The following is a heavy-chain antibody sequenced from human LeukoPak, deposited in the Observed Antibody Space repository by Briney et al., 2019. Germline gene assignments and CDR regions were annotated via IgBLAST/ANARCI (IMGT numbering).Heavy chain of an antibody. Sequence: GGSLRLSCAASGFTVSNNYMSWVRQAPGKGLEWVSVIYGGGNTYYADSVKGRFTISRDNSKNTLYLQINSLRAEDTAVYYCARVFVSGWYYFDYWGQGTLVTVSS. CDR1: GFTVSNNY. D-gene: IGHD6-19*01. CDR2: IYGGGNT. V-gene: IGHV3-53*01. J-gene: IGHJ4*02. CDR3: ARVFVSGWYYFDY.